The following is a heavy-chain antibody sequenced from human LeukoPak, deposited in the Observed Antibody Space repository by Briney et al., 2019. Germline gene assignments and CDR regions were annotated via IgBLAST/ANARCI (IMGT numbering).Heavy chain of an antibody. Sequence: GESLKISCKGSGYSFTSYWIGWVRHMPGKGLEWMGIIYPVDSDTRYSTSFPGQVTISADKSISTAYLQWSSLKASDTAMYYCARLVEAAGPIDYWGQGTLVTVSS. CDR2: IYPVDSDT. CDR3: ARLVEAAGPIDY. CDR1: GYSFTSYW. D-gene: IGHD6-13*01. J-gene: IGHJ4*02. V-gene: IGHV5-51*01.